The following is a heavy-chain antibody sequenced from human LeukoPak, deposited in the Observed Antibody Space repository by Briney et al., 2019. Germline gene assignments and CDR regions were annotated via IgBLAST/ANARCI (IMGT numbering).Heavy chain of an antibody. CDR1: GFTFSDYY. CDR3: ARELRFLEWLSYFDY. Sequence: GGSRRLSCAASGFTFSDYYMSWIRQAPGKGLEWVSYISSSGSTIYYADSVKGRFTISRDNAENSLYLQMNSLRAEDTAVYYCARELRFLEWLSYFDYWGQGTLVTVSS. D-gene: IGHD3-3*01. CDR2: ISSSGSTI. V-gene: IGHV3-11*01. J-gene: IGHJ4*02.